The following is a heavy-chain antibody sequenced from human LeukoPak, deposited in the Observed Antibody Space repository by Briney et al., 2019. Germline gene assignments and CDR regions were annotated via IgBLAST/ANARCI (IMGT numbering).Heavy chain of an antibody. CDR1: GFTFSSYA. CDR3: AKSLFPRGEVGPSDY. CDR2: ISGSGGST. Sequence: GGSLRLSCAASGFTFSSYAMSWVRQAPGKGLEWVSAISGSGGSTYYADSVKGRFTISRDNSKNTLYLQMNSLRAEDTAVYYCAKSLFPRGEVGPSDYWGQGTLVTVSS. V-gene: IGHV3-23*01. D-gene: IGHD1-26*01. J-gene: IGHJ4*02.